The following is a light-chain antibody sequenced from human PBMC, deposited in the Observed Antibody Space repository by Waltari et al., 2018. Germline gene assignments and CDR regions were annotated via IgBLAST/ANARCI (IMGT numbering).Light chain of an antibody. CDR2: DAS. CDR1: QSVSSY. CDR3: QQRSNWPLHT. J-gene: IGKJ2*01. Sequence: EIVLTQSPASLSLSPGESATLSCRASQSVSSYLAWYQQRPGQAPRLLIYDASNRATGIPARFSGSGSGTDFTLTISTLEPEDFAVYYCQQRSNWPLHTFGQGTKLEIK. V-gene: IGKV3-11*01.